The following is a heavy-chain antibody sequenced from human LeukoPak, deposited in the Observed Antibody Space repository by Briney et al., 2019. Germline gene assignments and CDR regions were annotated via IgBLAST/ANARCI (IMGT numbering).Heavy chain of an antibody. CDR1: GYSFTSYW. CDR2: IYPGDSDT. J-gene: IGHJ3*02. D-gene: IGHD5-12*01. V-gene: IGHV5-51*01. Sequence: GESLKISCKGSGYSFTSYWIGWVRQMPGKGLEWMGIIYPGDSDTRYSPSFQGQVTISADKSISTAYLQWSSLKASDTAMYYCARRPHVDIVATSAFDIWGQGTMVIVSS. CDR3: ARRPHVDIVATSAFDI.